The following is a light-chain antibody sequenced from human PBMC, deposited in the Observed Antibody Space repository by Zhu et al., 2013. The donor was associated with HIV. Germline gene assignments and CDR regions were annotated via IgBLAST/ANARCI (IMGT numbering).Light chain of an antibody. J-gene: IGLJ2*01. CDR1: SANIGAGYD. V-gene: IGLV1-40*01. CDR3: AAWDGSLTGHVV. Sequence: QSVLTQPPSVSAAPGQTVTISCTGNSANIGAGYDLHWYQQLPETAPKLLIYGNNIRPSNVPDRFSGSKSGTSASLAITGLQAEDEADYYCAAWDGSLTGHVVFGGGTKVTVL. CDR2: GNN.